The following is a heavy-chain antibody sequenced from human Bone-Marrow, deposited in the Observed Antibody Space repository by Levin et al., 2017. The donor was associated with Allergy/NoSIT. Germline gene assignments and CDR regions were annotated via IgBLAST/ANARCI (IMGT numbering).Heavy chain of an antibody. CDR3: TRNYDFWSGYRTPYGMDV. Sequence: SETLSLTCTVSGGSISTFYWSWIRQPPGKGLEWIGWISDSGSTNYNPSLKSRVTISVDTSKNQFSLKVSSVTAADTAMYYGTRNYDFWSGYRTPYGMDVWGQGTTVTVSS. J-gene: IGHJ6*02. CDR1: GGSISTFY. CDR2: ISDSGST. D-gene: IGHD3-3*01. V-gene: IGHV4-59*08.